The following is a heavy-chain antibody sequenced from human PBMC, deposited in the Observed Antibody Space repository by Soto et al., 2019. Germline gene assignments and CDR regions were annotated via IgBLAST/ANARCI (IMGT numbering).Heavy chain of an antibody. D-gene: IGHD2-15*01. CDR3: ARRGPLNNIEVVPDYFGLDV. J-gene: IGHJ6*02. Sequence: QEQLVESGGGLVKPGGSLRLSCEASGFTFRDYYMSWIRQAPGKGLEWISYISSGGSSKFYTESVKGRFTTSRDIAKNSLYLQMDGLRVEDTGVYFCARRGPLNNIEVVPDYFGLDVWGQGTTVTVSS. V-gene: IGHV3-11*01. CDR1: GFTFRDYY. CDR2: ISSGGSSK.